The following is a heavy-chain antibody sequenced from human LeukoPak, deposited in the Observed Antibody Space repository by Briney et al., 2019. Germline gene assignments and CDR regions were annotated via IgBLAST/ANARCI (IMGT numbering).Heavy chain of an antibody. V-gene: IGHV1-46*01. D-gene: IGHD1-26*01. CDR2: INPSGGST. J-gene: IGHJ3*02. Sequence: ASVKVSCKASGYTFTSYYMHWVRQAPGQGLEWMGIINPSGGSTSYAQKFQGRVTMTRDTSISTAYMELSRLRSDDTAVYYCATLVGATFVAFDIWGQGTMVTVSS. CDR3: ATLVGATFVAFDI. CDR1: GYTFTSYY.